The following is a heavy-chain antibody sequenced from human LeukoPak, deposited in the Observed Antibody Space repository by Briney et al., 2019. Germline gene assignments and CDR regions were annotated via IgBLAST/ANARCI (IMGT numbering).Heavy chain of an antibody. J-gene: IGHJ4*02. V-gene: IGHV3-21*01. D-gene: IGHD2-21*02. CDR3: ARAIVVVTASGSYFDY. CDR2: ISSSSSYI. Sequence: PGGSLRLSCAASGFTFSSYSMNWVRQAPGKGLEWVSSISSSSSYIYCADSVKGRFTISRDNAKNSLYLQMNSLRAEDTAVYYCARAIVVVTASGSYFDYWGQGTLVTVSS. CDR1: GFTFSSYS.